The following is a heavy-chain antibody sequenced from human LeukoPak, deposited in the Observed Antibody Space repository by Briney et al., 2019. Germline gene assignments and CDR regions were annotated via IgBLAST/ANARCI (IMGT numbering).Heavy chain of an antibody. V-gene: IGHV3-23*01. D-gene: IGHD2-15*01. CDR1: GFTFSSYA. J-gene: IGHJ4*02. CDR3: AKVPINRIVVVVAATLYYFDY. CDR2: ISGSGGST. Sequence: GGSLRLSCAASGFTFSSYAMSWVRQAPGKGLEWVSAISGSGGSTYYADSVKGRFTISRDNSKNTPYLQMNSLRAEDTAVYYCAKVPINRIVVVVAATLYYFDYWGQGTLATVSS.